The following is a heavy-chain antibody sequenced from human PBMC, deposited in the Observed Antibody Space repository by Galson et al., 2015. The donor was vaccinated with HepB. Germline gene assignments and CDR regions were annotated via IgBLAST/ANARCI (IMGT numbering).Heavy chain of an antibody. D-gene: IGHD3-16*01. CDR3: VKEGSWFGGDSFDP. J-gene: IGHJ5*02. V-gene: IGHV3-23*01. CDR1: GFIFRHHA. CDR2: INGRGSTR. Sequence: SLRLSCAGSGFIFRHHAMAWIRQAPGKGLEWVSGINGRGSTRSYSDAVKGRFSISRDNSKDTVFLQMDNLRAEDTAVYYCVKEGSWFGGDSFDPWGQGAQVTVS.